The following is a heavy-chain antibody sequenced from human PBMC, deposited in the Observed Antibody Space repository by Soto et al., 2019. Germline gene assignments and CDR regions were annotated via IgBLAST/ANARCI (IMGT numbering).Heavy chain of an antibody. CDR1: EYSFTNYW. J-gene: IGHJ3*02. D-gene: IGHD7-27*01. V-gene: IGHV5-51*01. CDR2: IYPVDSDT. Sequence: GESLKISCKGSEYSFTNYWIGWVRQLPGRGLEWMALIYPVDSDTRYSPSFQGQVTISADKSISTAYLQWISLKASDTAIYYCATTANWGSGDPFDMWGQGTTVTVSS. CDR3: ATTANWGSGDPFDM.